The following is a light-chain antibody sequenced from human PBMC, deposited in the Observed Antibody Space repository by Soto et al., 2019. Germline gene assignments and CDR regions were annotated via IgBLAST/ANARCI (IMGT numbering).Light chain of an antibody. V-gene: IGKV3-20*01. CDR3: HQYGSSPST. Sequence: EIVLTQSPGTLSLSPGERATLSCRASQSVTSSYLAWYQQKPGQAPRLLIHGASTRATGIPDRFSGSGSGTDFTVTISRLEPEDFAVYYCHQYGSSPSTFGQGTKLEIK. CDR2: GAS. CDR1: QSVTSSY. J-gene: IGKJ2*02.